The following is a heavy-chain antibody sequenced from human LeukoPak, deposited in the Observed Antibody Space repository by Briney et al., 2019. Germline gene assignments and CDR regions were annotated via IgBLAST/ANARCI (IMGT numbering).Heavy chain of an antibody. D-gene: IGHD6-13*01. Sequence: GRSLRLSCAASGFTFSSYAMHWVRQAPGKGLEWVAVISYDGSNKYYADSVKGRFTISRDNSKNTLYLQMNSLRAEDTAVYYCARPVPYSYSSSFDYWGQGTLVTVSS. CDR2: ISYDGSNK. J-gene: IGHJ4*02. CDR1: GFTFSSYA. CDR3: ARPVPYSYSSSFDY. V-gene: IGHV3-30-3*01.